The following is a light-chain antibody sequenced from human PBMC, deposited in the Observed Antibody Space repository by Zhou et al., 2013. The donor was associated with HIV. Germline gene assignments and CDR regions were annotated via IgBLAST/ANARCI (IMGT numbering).Light chain of an antibody. Sequence: EIVMTQSPATLSVSPGERVTPSCRASQSVSSNLAWYQQKPGQAPRLLIYGASTRAIGIPARFSGSGSGTEFTLTISNMQSEDFAVYYCQQYNNWSLTFGGGTKVEIK. V-gene: IGKV3-15*01. CDR2: GAS. J-gene: IGKJ4*01. CDR1: QSVSSN. CDR3: QQYNNWSLT.